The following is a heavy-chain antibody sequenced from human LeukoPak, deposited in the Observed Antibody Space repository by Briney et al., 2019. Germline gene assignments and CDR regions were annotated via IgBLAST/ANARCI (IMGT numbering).Heavy chain of an antibody. Sequence: GRSLRLSCAASGFPFDDYAMHWVRQAPGKGLEWVSGISWNSGSIGYADSVKGRFTISRGNAKNSLYLQMNSLRAEDTALYYCAKAYYDILTGHLDYWGQGTLVTVSS. CDR2: ISWNSGSI. D-gene: IGHD3-9*01. CDR1: GFPFDDYA. J-gene: IGHJ4*02. CDR3: AKAYYDILTGHLDY. V-gene: IGHV3-9*01.